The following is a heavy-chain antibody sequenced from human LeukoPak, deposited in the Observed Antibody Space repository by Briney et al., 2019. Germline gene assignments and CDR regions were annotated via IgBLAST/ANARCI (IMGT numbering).Heavy chain of an antibody. Sequence: GGSLRLSCAASGFTFSSYAMSWVRQAPGKGLEWVSAISGSGGSTYYADSVKGRFTISRDNSKNTLYLQMNGLRAEDTAVSYRAKALSPGVLRYFDWLYAFDYWGQGTLVTVSS. CDR3: AKALSPGVLRYFDWLYAFDY. CDR2: ISGSGGST. CDR1: GFTFSSYA. D-gene: IGHD3-9*01. J-gene: IGHJ4*02. V-gene: IGHV3-23*01.